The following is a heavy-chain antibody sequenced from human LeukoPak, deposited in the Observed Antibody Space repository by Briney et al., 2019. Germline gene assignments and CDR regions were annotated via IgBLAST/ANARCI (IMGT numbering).Heavy chain of an antibody. D-gene: IGHD5-12*01. V-gene: IGHV4-59*01. CDR2: IYYSGST. CDR1: GGSISSYY. J-gene: IGHJ6*03. Sequence: SETLSLTCTVSGGSISSYYWSWIRQPPGKGLEWIGYIYYSGSTNYNPSLKSRVTISVDTSKNQFSLKLSSVTAADTAVYYCAIEREYSGYDYYYYYYMDVWGKGTTVTVSS. CDR3: AIEREYSGYDYYYYYYMDV.